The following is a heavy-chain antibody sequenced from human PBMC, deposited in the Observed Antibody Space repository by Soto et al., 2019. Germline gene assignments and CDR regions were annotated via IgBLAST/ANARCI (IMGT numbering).Heavy chain of an antibody. J-gene: IGHJ4*02. CDR1: AFIFPGYG. V-gene: IGHV3-33*06. CDR3: AKNCGGDCYTNFDF. D-gene: IGHD2-21*02. Sequence: LRLSCAASAFIFPGYGMHWVRQSPGKGLEWVAAVGDDGSDIHYADSVKGRFIISRDNSKNTLYLQMNSLRAEDTAVYYCAKNCGGDCYTNFDFWGQGTLVTVS. CDR2: VGDDGSDI.